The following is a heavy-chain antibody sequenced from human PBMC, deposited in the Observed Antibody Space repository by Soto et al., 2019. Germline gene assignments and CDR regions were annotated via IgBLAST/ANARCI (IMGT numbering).Heavy chain of an antibody. J-gene: IGHJ4*02. D-gene: IGHD4-17*01. CDR1: GGSISSYY. Sequence: SETLSLTCTVSGGSISSYYWSWIRQPPGKGLEWIGYIYYSGSTNYNPSLKSRVTISVDTSKNQFSLKLSSVTAADTAVYYCARAYGYYFVYWGQRTLVTVSS. V-gene: IGHV4-59*01. CDR3: ARAYGYYFVY. CDR2: IYYSGST.